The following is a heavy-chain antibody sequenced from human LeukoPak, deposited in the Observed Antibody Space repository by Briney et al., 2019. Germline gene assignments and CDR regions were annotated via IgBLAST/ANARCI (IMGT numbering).Heavy chain of an antibody. V-gene: IGHV5-51*01. J-gene: IGHJ6*02. CDR3: ARHPPRGYCSGGSCYNLVYGMDV. Sequence: GESLKISCKGSGYSFTTYWIGWVRQMPGKGLECMGIIYPGDSDTRYSPSFQGQVTISADKSISTAYLQWSSLKASDTAMYYCARHPPRGYCSGGSCYNLVYGMDVWGQGTTVTVSS. D-gene: IGHD2-15*01. CDR2: IYPGDSDT. CDR1: GYSFTTYW.